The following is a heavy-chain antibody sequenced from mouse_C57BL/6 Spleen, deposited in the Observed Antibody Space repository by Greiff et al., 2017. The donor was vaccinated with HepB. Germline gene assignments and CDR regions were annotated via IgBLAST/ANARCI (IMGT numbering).Heavy chain of an antibody. CDR1: GYTFTNYW. Sequence: VQLQESGAELVRPGTSVKMSCKASGYTFTNYWIGWAKQRPGHGLEWIGDIYPGGGYTNYNEKFKGKATLTADKSSSTAYMQFSSLTSEDSAIYYCARDEDHYYGSSYWYFDVWGTGTTVTVSS. CDR3: ARDEDHYYGSSYWYFDV. J-gene: IGHJ1*03. D-gene: IGHD1-1*01. V-gene: IGHV1-63*01. CDR2: IYPGGGYT.